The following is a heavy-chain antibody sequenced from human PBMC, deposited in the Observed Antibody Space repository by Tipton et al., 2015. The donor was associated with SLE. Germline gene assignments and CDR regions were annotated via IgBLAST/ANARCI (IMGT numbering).Heavy chain of an antibody. Sequence: VQLVQSGAEVKKSGESLKISCKGSGDSFTSYWIAWVRQMPGKGLGWMGIIYPGDSDTRYSPSFQGQVTISADKSISTAYLQWSSLKASDTAMYYCARRGYSVYDWNAFDIWGQGTMVTVSS. J-gene: IGHJ3*02. CDR2: IYPGDSDT. V-gene: IGHV5-51*01. D-gene: IGHD5/OR15-5a*01. CDR3: ARRGYSVYDWNAFDI. CDR1: GDSFTSYW.